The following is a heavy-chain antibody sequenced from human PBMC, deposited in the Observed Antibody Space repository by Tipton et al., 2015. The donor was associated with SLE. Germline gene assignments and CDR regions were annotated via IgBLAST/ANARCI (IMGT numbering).Heavy chain of an antibody. CDR1: GFTFSSYW. V-gene: IGHV3-7*03. Sequence: SLRLSCAASGFTFSSYWMSWVRQAPGKGLEWVAHIKQDGSEKYYGDSVKGRFTISRDNAKNSLYLQMNSLRAEDTAVYYCAREWRRSYGRVVWGQGITVAVSS. J-gene: IGHJ6*02. D-gene: IGHD4-17*01. CDR3: AREWRRSYGRVV. CDR2: IKQDGSEK.